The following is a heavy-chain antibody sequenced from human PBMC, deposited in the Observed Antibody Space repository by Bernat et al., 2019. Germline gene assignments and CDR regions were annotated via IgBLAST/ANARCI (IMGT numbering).Heavy chain of an antibody. CDR1: GFSFISYA. Sequence: EVQLLESGGGLVQPGESLRLSCVGSGFSFISYAMGWVRQSPGKGLEWVSGISGSGADTHYAESVEGRFTISRDDSKNTAYLQMNSLKTEDTAVYYCTRLGSLGYYGMDVWGQGTTVTVSS. V-gene: IGHV3-23*01. CDR3: TRLGSLGYYGMDV. CDR2: ISGSGADT. J-gene: IGHJ6*02. D-gene: IGHD7-27*01.